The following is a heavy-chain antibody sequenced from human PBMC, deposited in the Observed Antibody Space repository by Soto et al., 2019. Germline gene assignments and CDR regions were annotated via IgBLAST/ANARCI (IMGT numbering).Heavy chain of an antibody. CDR3: AAGSSGWPSTGY. CDR2: IVVGSGNT. Sequence: SVKVSCKASGFTFTSSAMQWVRQARGQRLEWIGWIVVGSGNTNYAQKFQERVTITRDMSTSTAYMELSSLRSEDTAVYYCAAGSSGWPSTGYWGQGTLVTVSS. CDR1: GFTFTSSA. J-gene: IGHJ4*02. V-gene: IGHV1-58*02. D-gene: IGHD6-19*01.